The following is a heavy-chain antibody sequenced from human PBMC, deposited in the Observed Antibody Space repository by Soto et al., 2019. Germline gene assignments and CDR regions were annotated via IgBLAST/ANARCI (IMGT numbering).Heavy chain of an antibody. CDR1: GGSFSGYI. Sequence: QVQLQQSGAGLLKPSETLSLTCDVYGGSFSGYIWTWIRQTPGKGLQWIGQINHSGSANYKPSLKSRVTISVHTSNSQFSLELSSVTAADTAVYYCARGLITGSQYAVGWYYCDSWGQGTQGTVSS. J-gene: IGHJ4*02. CDR3: ARGLITGSQYAVGWYYCDS. D-gene: IGHD1-26*01. V-gene: IGHV4-34*01. CDR2: INHSGSA.